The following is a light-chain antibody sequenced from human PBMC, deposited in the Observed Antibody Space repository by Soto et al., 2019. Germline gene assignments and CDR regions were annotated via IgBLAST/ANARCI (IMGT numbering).Light chain of an antibody. CDR3: SSYAGSNTLYV. CDR2: DVT. Sequence: QSALTQPASVSGSPGQSITISCTGTSSDVGGYNFVSWYQQHPGKAPKLVIYDVTNLPSGVSYRFSGSKSGNTASLTISGLQAEDEADYYCSSYAGSNTLYVFGTGTKVTVL. J-gene: IGLJ1*01. CDR1: SSDVGGYNF. V-gene: IGLV2-14*01.